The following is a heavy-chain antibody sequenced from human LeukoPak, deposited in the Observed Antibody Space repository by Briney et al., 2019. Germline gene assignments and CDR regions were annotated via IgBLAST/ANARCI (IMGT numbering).Heavy chain of an antibody. Sequence: SETLSLTCTVSGASISSASYYWGWVRQPPGKGLEWIGSIYYTGSTYFNPSLKSRVTLSVDTSKNQFSLNLSSVTAADTAVYYCARRGGSYRYFDYWGQGALVTVYS. CDR1: GASISSASYY. J-gene: IGHJ4*02. D-gene: IGHD1-26*01. CDR2: IYYTGST. CDR3: ARRGGSYRYFDY. V-gene: IGHV4-39*01.